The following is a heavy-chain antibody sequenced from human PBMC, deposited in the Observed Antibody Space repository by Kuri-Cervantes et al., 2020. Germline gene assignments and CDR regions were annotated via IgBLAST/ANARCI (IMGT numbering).Heavy chain of an antibody. CDR2: ISSSGSTI. V-gene: IGHV3-48*03. CDR3: ASTDYYDSSGYSPIDY. CDR1: GFTFSSYE. D-gene: IGHD3-22*01. J-gene: IGHJ4*02. Sequence: LSLTCAASGFTFSSYEMNWVRQAPGKGLEWVSYISSSGSTIYYADSVKGRFTISRDNSKNTLYLQMNSLRAEDTAVYYCASTDYYDSSGYSPIDYWGQGTLVTVSS.